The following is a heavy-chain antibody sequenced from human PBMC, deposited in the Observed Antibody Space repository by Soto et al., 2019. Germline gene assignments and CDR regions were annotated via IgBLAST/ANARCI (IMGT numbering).Heavy chain of an antibody. V-gene: IGHV1-18*01. Sequence: QGQLVQSGAEVRKPGASVKVSCQASGYIFNNYGLSWVRQVPGQGLEWVGWIGAYIGKTDYAQKFRDIGTMTADPSTNPAYMELRSLTSDDSAFYYCARCYCSVGSGFTRWHFDLWGRGTLVTVSS. CDR3: ARCYCSVGSGFTRWHFDL. CDR1: GYIFNNYG. J-gene: IGHJ2*01. D-gene: IGHD6-19*01. CDR2: IGAYIGKT.